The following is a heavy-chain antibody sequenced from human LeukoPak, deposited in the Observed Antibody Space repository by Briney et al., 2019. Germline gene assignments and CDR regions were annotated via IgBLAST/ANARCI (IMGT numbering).Heavy chain of an antibody. D-gene: IGHD3-10*01. Sequence: GGSLRLSCAASGFTFSSYSMNWVRQAPGKGLEWVSYISSSSSTIYYADSVKGRFTISRDNAKNSLYLQMNSLRAEDTAVYYCARGSDGSGSPTDYWGQGTLVTVSS. CDR2: ISSSSSTI. J-gene: IGHJ4*02. V-gene: IGHV3-48*04. CDR1: GFTFSSYS. CDR3: ARGSDGSGSPTDY.